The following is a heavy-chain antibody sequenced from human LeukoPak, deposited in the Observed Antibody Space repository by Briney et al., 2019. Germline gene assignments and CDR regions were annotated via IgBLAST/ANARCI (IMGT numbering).Heavy chain of an antibody. Sequence: SGTLSLTCAVSGGSISSSNWWSWVRQPPGKGLEWIGEIYHSGSTNYNPSLKSRVTISVDKSKNQFSLKLSSETAADTAVYYCASSGLRLGELSFDYWGQGTLVTVSS. D-gene: IGHD3-16*02. V-gene: IGHV4-4*02. J-gene: IGHJ4*02. CDR2: IYHSGST. CDR3: ASSGLRLGELSFDY. CDR1: GGSISSSNW.